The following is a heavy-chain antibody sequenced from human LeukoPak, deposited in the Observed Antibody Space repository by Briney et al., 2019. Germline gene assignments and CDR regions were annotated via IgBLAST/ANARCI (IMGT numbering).Heavy chain of an antibody. D-gene: IGHD5-24*01. CDR2: IYYSGGT. CDR1: GGSINYYY. J-gene: IGHJ4*02. CDR3: ARGGRDGYNYFDY. Sequence: SETLSLTCTVSGGSINYYYWMWIRQPPGKGLQWIGYIYYSGGTHYNPSLKSRVTMLVDTSKNQFSLKLTAVTAADTAVYYCARGGRDGYNYFDYWGQGTLVTVSS. V-gene: IGHV4-59*01.